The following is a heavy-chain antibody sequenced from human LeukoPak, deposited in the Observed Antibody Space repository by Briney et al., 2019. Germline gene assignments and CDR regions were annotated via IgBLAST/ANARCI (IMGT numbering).Heavy chain of an antibody. V-gene: IGHV3-23*01. CDR2: SGSGGST. CDR3: ARGYCSGSICYSLETHGRFDS. CDR1: GFTFRNYA. J-gene: IGHJ4*02. Sequence: GGSLRLSCAASGFTFRNYAMAWVRQAPGKGLEWVSASGSGGSTSYADSVKGRFTISRDNSKNTLSLQMNSLRAEDAAVYYCARGYCSGSICYSLETHGRFDSWGQGTLVIVSS. D-gene: IGHD2-15*01.